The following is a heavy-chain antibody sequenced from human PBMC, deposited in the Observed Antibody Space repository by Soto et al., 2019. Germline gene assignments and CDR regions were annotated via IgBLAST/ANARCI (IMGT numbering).Heavy chain of an antibody. CDR3: ESSPYFYGSGRRGHCSSGLAF. CDR1: GYGLASYD. D-gene: IGHD3-10*01. J-gene: IGHJ6*02. CDR2: MNPNSGNR. V-gene: IGHV1-8*01. Sequence: VPVKVSCKDCGYGLASYDIRWVQQDTGQALEWMGWMNPNSGNRGYAQKFKGRVTMTRNTSISTDYIELSSLSSEDTSLYYFESSPYFYGSGRRGHCSSGLAFWRHGTTVTVSS.